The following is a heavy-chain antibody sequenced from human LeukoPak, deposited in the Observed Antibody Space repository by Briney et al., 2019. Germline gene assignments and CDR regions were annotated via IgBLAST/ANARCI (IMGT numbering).Heavy chain of an antibody. V-gene: IGHV4-59*01. CDR2: ISYSGSS. J-gene: IGHJ2*01. Sequence: SETLSLTCTVSGGSISTYYWSWIRQPPGKGLEWIGYISYSGSSNYNPSLKSRVTISIDPSTKQLSLRLSSVTAADTAVYYCAREWTTTAPYWYLDLWGRGTLVTVSS. D-gene: IGHD4-11*01. CDR1: GGSISTYY. CDR3: AREWTTTAPYWYLDL.